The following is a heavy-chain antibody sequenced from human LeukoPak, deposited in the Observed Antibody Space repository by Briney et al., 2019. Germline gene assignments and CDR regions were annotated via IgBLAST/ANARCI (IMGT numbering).Heavy chain of an antibody. CDR3: ARGSGTMVRGVANWFDP. J-gene: IGHJ5*02. CDR2: ISNDGSTK. D-gene: IGHD3-10*01. Sequence: GGSLRLSCAASTFTFSTYSMHWVRQAPGKGLEWVAVISNDGSTKYYADSVKGRFTISRDNSKNTLYLQMNSLRAEDTAMFYCARGSGTMVRGVANWFDPWGQGTLVTVSS. CDR1: TFTFSTYS. V-gene: IGHV3-30-3*01.